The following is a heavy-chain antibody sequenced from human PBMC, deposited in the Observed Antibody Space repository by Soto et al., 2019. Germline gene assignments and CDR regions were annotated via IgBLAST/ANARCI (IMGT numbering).Heavy chain of an antibody. V-gene: IGHV2-26*01. CDR3: ARIYESKAADTSDAFDI. CDR1: GFSLSNARMG. Sequence: QVTLKESGPVLVKPTETLTLTCTVSGFSLSNARMGVSWIRQPPGKALEWLAHIFSNDAKSYSTSLKSKLTIPMDTSKSQVALTMTNMDPVATATYYLARIYESKAADTSDAFDIWGQGTMVTVSS. J-gene: IGHJ3*02. D-gene: IGHD3-3*01. CDR2: IFSNDAK.